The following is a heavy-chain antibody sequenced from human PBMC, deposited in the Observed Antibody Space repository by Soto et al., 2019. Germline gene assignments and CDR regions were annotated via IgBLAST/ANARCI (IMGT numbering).Heavy chain of an antibody. CDR3: TLVNWDDAFDI. CDR1: GFTFSNAW. J-gene: IGHJ3*02. D-gene: IGHD7-27*01. Sequence: GGSLRLSCAASGFTFSNAWMSWVRQAPGKGLEWVGRIKSKTDGGTTDYAAPVKGRFTISRDDSKNTLYLQMNSLKTEDTGVYYCTLVNWDDAFDIWGQGTMVTVSS. V-gene: IGHV3-15*01. CDR2: IKSKTDGGTT.